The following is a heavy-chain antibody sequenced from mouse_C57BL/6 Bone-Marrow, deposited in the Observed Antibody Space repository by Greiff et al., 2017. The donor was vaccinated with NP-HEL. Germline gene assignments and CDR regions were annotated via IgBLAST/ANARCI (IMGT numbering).Heavy chain of an antibody. Sequence: QVHLHQPGPDLVKPGLSLKRSCKASGYPFPGYGLHGGRQSPGQGLEGMGNINPSNGGTNYNEKFKSKATLTVDKSSSTAYMQLSSLTSEDSAVYYCARRLLYYGSSHWYFDVWGTGTTVTVSS. CDR3: ARRLLYYGSSHWYFDV. CDR1: GYPFPGYG. J-gene: IGHJ1*03. V-gene: IGHV1-53*01. CDR2: INPSNGGT. D-gene: IGHD1-1*01.